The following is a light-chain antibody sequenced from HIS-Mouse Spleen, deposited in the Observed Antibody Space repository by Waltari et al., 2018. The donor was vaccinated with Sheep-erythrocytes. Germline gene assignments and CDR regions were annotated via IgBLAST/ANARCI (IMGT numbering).Light chain of an antibody. CDR3: QQRSNWYT. J-gene: IGKJ2*01. CDR1: QSVSSY. V-gene: IGKV3-11*01. Sequence: EIVLTQSPATLSLSPGERATLSCRASQSVSSYLAWYQQKPGQAPRLPIYDASNRATGITARFSGSGSGTDFTLPISSLEPEDFAVYYCQQRSNWYTFGQGTKLEIK. CDR2: DAS.